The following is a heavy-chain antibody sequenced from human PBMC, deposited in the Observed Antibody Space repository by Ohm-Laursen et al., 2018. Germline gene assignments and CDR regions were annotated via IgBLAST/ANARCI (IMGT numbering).Heavy chain of an antibody. V-gene: IGHV3-23*01. CDR1: GFTFSNYA. Sequence: SLRLSCTASGFTFSNYAMTWVRQAPGKGLEWVSALSGSGGSAYYADSVKGRFTVSRDNSKNTLYLQMNSLRAEDTAVYYCAKAVVVLTYYYYGMDVWGQGTTVTVSS. CDR3: AKAVVVLTYYYYGMDV. J-gene: IGHJ6*02. CDR2: LSGSGGSA. D-gene: IGHD2-15*01.